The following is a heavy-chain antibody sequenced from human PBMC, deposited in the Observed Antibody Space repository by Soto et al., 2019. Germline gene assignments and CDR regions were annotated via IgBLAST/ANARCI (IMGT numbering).Heavy chain of an antibody. V-gene: IGHV1-69*13. CDR1: GGTFSSYA. CDR3: ESGKQGSSGYWGYYFDY. J-gene: IGHJ4*02. Sequence: GASVKVSCKASGGTFSSYAISWVRQAPGQGLEWMGGIIPIFGTANYAQKFQGRVTITADESTSTAYMELSSLRSEDTDVYYCESGKQGSSGYWGYYFDYWGQGTLVTVSS. CDR2: IIPIFGTA. D-gene: IGHD3-22*01.